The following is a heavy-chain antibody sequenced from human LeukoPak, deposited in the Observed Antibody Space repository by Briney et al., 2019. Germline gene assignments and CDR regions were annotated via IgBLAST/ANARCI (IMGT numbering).Heavy chain of an antibody. CDR1: GYTFTSYG. CDR2: IIPIFGTA. V-gene: IGHV1-69*06. Sequence: GASVKVSCKASGYTFTSYGISWVRQAPGQGLEWMGGIIPIFGTANYAQKFQGRVTITADKSTSTAYMELSSLRSEDTAVYYCARDLSHRYYHRTGYAFDYWGQGTLVTVSS. D-gene: IGHD3-22*01. J-gene: IGHJ4*02. CDR3: ARDLSHRYYHRTGYAFDY.